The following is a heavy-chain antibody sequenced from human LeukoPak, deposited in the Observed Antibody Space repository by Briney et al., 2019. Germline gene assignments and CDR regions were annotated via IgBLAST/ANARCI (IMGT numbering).Heavy chain of an antibody. Sequence: ASVKVSCKASGYTFTGYYMHWVRQAPGQGLEWMGWINPNSGGTNYAQKFQGRVTMTRDSSISTAYMELSRLRSDDTAVYYCARDPWRRYFDWFTQIDYWGQGTLVTVSS. CDR2: INPNSGGT. J-gene: IGHJ4*02. D-gene: IGHD3-9*01. V-gene: IGHV1-2*02. CDR3: ARDPWRRYFDWFTQIDY. CDR1: GYTFTGYY.